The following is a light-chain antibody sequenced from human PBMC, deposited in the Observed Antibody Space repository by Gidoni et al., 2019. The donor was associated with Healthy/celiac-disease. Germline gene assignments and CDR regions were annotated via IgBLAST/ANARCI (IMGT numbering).Light chain of an antibody. CDR3: QQSYSTPA. Sequence: DPVSITCRASQSISSYLNWYQQKPGKAPKLLIYAASSLQSGVPSRFSGSGSGTDFTLTISSLHPEDFATYYCQQSYSTPAFXPXTKVDIK. V-gene: IGKV1-39*01. CDR2: AAS. CDR1: QSISSY. J-gene: IGKJ3*01.